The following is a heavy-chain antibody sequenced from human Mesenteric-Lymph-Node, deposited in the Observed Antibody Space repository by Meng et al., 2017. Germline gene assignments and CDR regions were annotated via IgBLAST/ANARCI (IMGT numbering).Heavy chain of an antibody. CDR2: ITPIFGTV. CDR3: ARDFILTGYYNYYYGMDV. J-gene: IGHJ6*02. Sequence: SVKVSCKASGGTFGNYVITWVRQAPGQGLEWMGGITPIFGTVNHAQKFQGRVKITADESTSTAYMELSSLRSEDTAVYYCARDFILTGYYNYYYGMDVWGQGTTVTVSS. CDR1: GGTFGNYV. D-gene: IGHD3-9*01. V-gene: IGHV1-69*13.